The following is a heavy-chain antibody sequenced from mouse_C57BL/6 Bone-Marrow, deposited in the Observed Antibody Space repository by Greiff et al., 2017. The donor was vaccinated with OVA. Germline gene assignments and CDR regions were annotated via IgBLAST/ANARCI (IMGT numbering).Heavy chain of an antibody. CDR1: GYTFSDYY. CDR3: ARNWVYAMGY. Sequence: VQLQESGPELVQPGASVTISCKASGYTFSDYYLNWVKQRPGQGLEWIGWIFPGSGSTYYNEMFKGKATLTVDKSSSTAYMLLSSLTAEDAAVYFSARNWVYAMGYWGQGTTVTVSA. V-gene: IGHV1-75*01. D-gene: IGHD4-1*01. J-gene: IGHJ4*01. CDR2: IFPGSGST.